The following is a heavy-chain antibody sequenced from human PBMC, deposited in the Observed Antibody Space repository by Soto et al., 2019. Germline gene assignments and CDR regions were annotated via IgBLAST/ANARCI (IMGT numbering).Heavy chain of an antibody. CDR1: GFSLSTSGVG. CDR2: IYWDDDK. Sequence: QITLKESGPTLVKPTQTLTLTCTFSGFSLSTSGVGVGWIRQPPGKALEWLALIYWDDDKRYSPSLKSRLTTTKDTSKNRGALTMTNMAPVDTATYYCAHGGPIQLWFGNWFDPWGQGTLVTVSS. D-gene: IGHD5-18*01. CDR3: AHGGPIQLWFGNWFDP. J-gene: IGHJ5*02. V-gene: IGHV2-5*02.